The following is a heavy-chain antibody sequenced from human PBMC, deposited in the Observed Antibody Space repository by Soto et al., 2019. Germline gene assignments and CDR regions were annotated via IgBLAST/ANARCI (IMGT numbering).Heavy chain of an antibody. Sequence: LLVQSGAEVKKPGSSVKVSCKASGGNPSNSAISWVRQAPGQGLEWVGGIIPVFGMVNYAQNFQGRVTITADESTGTAYMELSSLRSEDTAVFYCAGGRIVVVGSRAYYGLDVWGQGTTVTVSS. CDR3: AGGRIVVVGSRAYYGLDV. J-gene: IGHJ6*02. CDR2: IIPVFGMV. CDR1: GGNPSNSA. V-gene: IGHV1-69*01. D-gene: IGHD3-22*01.